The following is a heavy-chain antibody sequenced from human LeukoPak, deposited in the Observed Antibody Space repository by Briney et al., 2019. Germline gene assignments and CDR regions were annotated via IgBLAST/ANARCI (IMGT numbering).Heavy chain of an antibody. CDR2: ISYDGSNK. D-gene: IGHD6-25*01. Sequence: GGSLRLSCTTSGFNFRAYWMAWVRQAPGKGLEWVAVISYDGSNKYYADSVKGRFTISRDNSKNTLYLQMNSLRVEDTAVYYCGRDLIGTAASWDSWGQGTLVTVSS. V-gene: IGHV3-30*12. CDR3: GRDLIGTAASWDS. J-gene: IGHJ4*02. CDR1: GFNFRAYW.